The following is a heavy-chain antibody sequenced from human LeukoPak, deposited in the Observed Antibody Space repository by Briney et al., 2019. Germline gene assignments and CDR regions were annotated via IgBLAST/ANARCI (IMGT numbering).Heavy chain of an antibody. CDR3: ARGRRNYYDSSGYLRP. V-gene: IGHV4-34*01. CDR1: GGSFSGYY. J-gene: IGHJ5*02. CDR2: INHSGST. D-gene: IGHD3-22*01. Sequence: SETLSLTCAVYGGSFSGYYWSWIRQPPGKGLEWIGEINHSGSTNFNPSLKSRVTISVDTSKNQFSLKLSSVTAADTAVYYCARGRRNYYDSSGYLRPWGQGTLVTVSS.